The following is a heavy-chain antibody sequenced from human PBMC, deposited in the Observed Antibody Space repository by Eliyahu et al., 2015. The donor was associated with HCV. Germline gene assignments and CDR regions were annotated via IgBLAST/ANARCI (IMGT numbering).Heavy chain of an antibody. CDR3: ARDSSSWPNWFDP. CDR1: GFTFSSYE. D-gene: IGHD6-13*01. CDR2: ISSSATTI. Sequence: EVQLVESGGGLVQPGGSLRLSCAASGFTFSSYEMNWVRQAPGKGLEWVSYISSSATTIYYADSVKGRFTISRDNARNSLYLQMNSLRAEDTAIYYCARDSSSWPNWFDPWGQGTLVTVSS. J-gene: IGHJ5*02. V-gene: IGHV3-48*03.